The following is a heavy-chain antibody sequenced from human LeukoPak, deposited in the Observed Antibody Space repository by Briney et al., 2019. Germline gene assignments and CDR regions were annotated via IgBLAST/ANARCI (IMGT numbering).Heavy chain of an antibody. J-gene: IGHJ4*02. CDR2: MNPNSGNT. CDR1: GYTFTSYG. V-gene: IGHV1-8*02. D-gene: IGHD1-26*01. Sequence: GASVKVSCKASGYTFTSYGISWVRRATGQGLEWMGWMNPNSGNTGYAQKFQGRVTMTRNTSISTAYMELSSLRSEDTAVYHCARGGSSTFDYWGQGTLVTVSS. CDR3: ARGGSSTFDY.